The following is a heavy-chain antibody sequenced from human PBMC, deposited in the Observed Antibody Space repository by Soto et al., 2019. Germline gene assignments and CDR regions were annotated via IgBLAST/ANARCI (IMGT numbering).Heavy chain of an antibody. Sequence: SLRLSCAASGFTFDDYAMHWVRQAPGKGLEWVSGISWNSGSIGYADSVKGRFTISRGNAKNSLYLQMNSLRAEDTALYYCAKDITGTIYWGQGTRVTVSS. CDR1: GFTFDDYA. CDR3: AKDITGTIY. CDR2: ISWNSGSI. V-gene: IGHV3-9*01. D-gene: IGHD1-7*01. J-gene: IGHJ4*02.